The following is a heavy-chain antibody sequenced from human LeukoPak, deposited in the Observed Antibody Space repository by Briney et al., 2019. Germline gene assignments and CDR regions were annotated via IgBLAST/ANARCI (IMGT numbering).Heavy chain of an antibody. CDR2: IYHSGST. CDR3: ARAGVRGVIPYYFDY. V-gene: IGHV4-4*02. D-gene: IGHD3-10*01. CDR1: GGSISSSNW. Sequence: SGTLSLTRAVSGGSISSSNWWSWVRQPPGKGLEWIGEIYHSGSTNYNPSLKSRVTISVDKSKNQFSLKLSSVTAADTAVYYCARAGVRGVIPYYFDYWGQGTLVTVSS. J-gene: IGHJ4*02.